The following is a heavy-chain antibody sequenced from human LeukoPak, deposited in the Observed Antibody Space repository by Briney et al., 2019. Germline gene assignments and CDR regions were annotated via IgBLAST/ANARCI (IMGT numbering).Heavy chain of an antibody. D-gene: IGHD4-17*01. V-gene: IGHV3-30*03. CDR2: ISYDGSNK. Sequence: GGSLRLSCAASGFTFSSYGMQWVRQAPGKGLEWVAVISYDGSNKYYADSVKGRFTISRDNSKNTLDLLMNSLRTEDTAVYYCARSYGDYYYYGMDVWGQGTTVTVSS. CDR3: ARSYGDYYYYGMDV. CDR1: GFTFSSYG. J-gene: IGHJ6*02.